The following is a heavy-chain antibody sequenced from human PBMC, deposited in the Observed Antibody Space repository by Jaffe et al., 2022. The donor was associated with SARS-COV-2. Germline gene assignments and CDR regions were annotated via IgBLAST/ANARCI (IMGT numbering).Heavy chain of an antibody. J-gene: IGHJ6*02. Sequence: QLQLQESGPGLVKPSETLSLTCTVSGGSISSSSYYWGWIRQPPGKGLEWIGSIYYSGSTYYNPSLKSRVTISVDTSKNQFSLKLSSVTAADTAVYYCARQGYCSGGSCFLNYYYYYGMDVWGQGTTVTVSS. CDR3: ARQGYCSGGSCFLNYYYYYGMDV. V-gene: IGHV4-39*01. CDR2: IYYSGST. D-gene: IGHD2-15*01. CDR1: GGSISSSSYY.